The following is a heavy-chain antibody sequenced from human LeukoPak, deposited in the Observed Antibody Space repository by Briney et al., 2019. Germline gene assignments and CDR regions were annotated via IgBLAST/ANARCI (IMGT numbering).Heavy chain of an antibody. CDR1: GGSISSYY. CDR2: IYYSGST. CDR3: ARASGELRYFDWLLYSGRNYFDY. D-gene: IGHD3-9*01. Sequence: SETLSLTCTVSGGSISSYYWSWIRQPPGKGLEWIGYIYYSGSTSYNPSLKSRVTISVDTSKNQFSLKLSSVTAADTAVYYCARASGELRYFDWLLYSGRNYFDYWGQGTLVTVSS. J-gene: IGHJ4*02. V-gene: IGHV4-59*01.